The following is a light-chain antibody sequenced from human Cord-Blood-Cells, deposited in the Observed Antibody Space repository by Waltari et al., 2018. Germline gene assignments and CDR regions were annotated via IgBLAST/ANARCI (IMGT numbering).Light chain of an antibody. CDR2: AAS. CDR1: QSISSY. V-gene: IGKV1-39*01. Sequence: DIQMTQSRSSLSPSVGDRVNITCRASQSISSYLIWYQQKQGKAPQLLIDAASSLQSGVPSRFSGSGSGTDFTLTISSLQPEDFATYYCQQSDSTPPLTFGGGTKVEIK. CDR3: QQSDSTPPLT. J-gene: IGKJ4*01.